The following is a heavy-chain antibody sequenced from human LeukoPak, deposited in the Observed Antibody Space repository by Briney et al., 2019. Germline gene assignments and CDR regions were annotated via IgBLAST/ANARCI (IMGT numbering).Heavy chain of an antibody. CDR2: IYSGDST. V-gene: IGHV3-53*01. D-gene: IGHD6-19*01. J-gene: IGHJ4*02. CDR3: ARGIAVAGIFDY. Sequence: GGSLRLSCAASGFTVSSNYMSWVRQAPGKGLEWVSVIYSGDSTYYADSVKGRFTISRDNSKNTLYLQMNSLRAEDTAVYYCARGIAVAGIFDYWGQGTLVTVSS. CDR1: GFTVSSNY.